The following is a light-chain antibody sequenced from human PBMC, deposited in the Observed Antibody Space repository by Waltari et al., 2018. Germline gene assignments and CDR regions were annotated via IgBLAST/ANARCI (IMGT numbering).Light chain of an antibody. CDR3: CSHTKMDTWV. J-gene: IGLJ3*02. CDR1: PSDIDDYTS. CDR2: EVS. V-gene: IGLV2-14*01. Sequence: QSALTPPASMPGSPGQSIPLSCVGTPSDIDDYTSVSWYQQVPGEVPKLLLYEVSNRPSGISSRFSGSKSGTTAFLSISGLQPEDEADYYCCSHTKMDTWVFGGGTTLTVL.